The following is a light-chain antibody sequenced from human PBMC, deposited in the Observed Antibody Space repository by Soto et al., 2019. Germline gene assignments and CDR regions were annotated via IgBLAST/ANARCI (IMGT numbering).Light chain of an antibody. CDR3: QQYNSYPIT. CDR1: QSISSW. CDR2: DAS. V-gene: IGKV1-5*01. Sequence: DIQMTQSPSTLSASVGDRVTITCRASQSISSWLAWYQQKPGKAPKLLIYDASSLESGVPSRFSGSGSGTEFNLTISSLQPDDFATYYCQQYNSYPITFGQGTLLEIK. J-gene: IGKJ5*01.